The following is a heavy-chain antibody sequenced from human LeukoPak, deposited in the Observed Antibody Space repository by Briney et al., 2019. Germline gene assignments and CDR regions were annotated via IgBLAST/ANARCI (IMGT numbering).Heavy chain of an antibody. CDR1: GYSISSGYY. J-gene: IGHJ3*02. V-gene: IGHV4-38-2*01. Sequence: PSETLSLTCAVSGYSISSGYYWGWIRQPPGKGLEWIGSIYHSGSTYYNPSLKSRVTISVVTSKNQFSLKLSSVTAADTAVYYCARSRSVYCSGGSCYRYAFDIWGQGTMVTVSS. CDR3: ARSRSVYCSGGSCYRYAFDI. CDR2: IYHSGST. D-gene: IGHD2-15*01.